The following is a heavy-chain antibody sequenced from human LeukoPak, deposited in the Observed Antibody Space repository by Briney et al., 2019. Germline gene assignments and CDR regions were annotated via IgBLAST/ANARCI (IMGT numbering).Heavy chain of an antibody. CDR3: AKSGRDDPADYGGSSYSDDPYYFDY. Sequence: ASVKVSCKASGYTFTSYDINWVRQATGQGLEWMGWMNPNSGNTGYAQKFQGRVTMTRNTSISTAYMELSSLRAEDTALYYCAKSGRDDPADYGGSSYSDDPYYFDYWGQGTLVTVSS. D-gene: IGHD4-23*01. CDR2: MNPNSGNT. CDR1: GYTFTSYD. V-gene: IGHV1-8*01. J-gene: IGHJ4*02.